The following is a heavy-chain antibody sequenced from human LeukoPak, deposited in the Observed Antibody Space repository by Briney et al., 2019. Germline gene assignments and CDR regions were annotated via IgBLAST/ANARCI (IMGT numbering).Heavy chain of an antibody. CDR3: ARLPYYYDSSGTT. V-gene: IGHV4-34*01. CDR1: GGSFSGYY. Sequence: SETLSLTCAVYGGSFSGYYWSWIRQPPGKGLEWIGEINHSGSTNYNPSLKSRVTISVDTSKNQFSLKLSSVTAADTAVYHCARLPYYYDSSGTTWGQGTLVTVSS. CDR2: INHSGST. D-gene: IGHD3-22*01. J-gene: IGHJ5*02.